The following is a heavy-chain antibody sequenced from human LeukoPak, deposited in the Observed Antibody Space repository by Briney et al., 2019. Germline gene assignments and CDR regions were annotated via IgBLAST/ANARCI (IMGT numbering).Heavy chain of an antibody. V-gene: IGHV3-21*01. CDR2: ISSSSSYI. CDR1: GFTFSSYS. J-gene: IGHJ4*02. CDR3: ARDRFAAAGTGYFDY. Sequence: GGSLRLSCAASGFTFSSYSMNWVRQAPGKGLEWVSSISSSSSYIYYADSVKGRFTISRDNAKNSLYLQMSSLRAEDTAVYYCARDRFAAAGTGYFDYWGQGTLVTVSS. D-gene: IGHD6-13*01.